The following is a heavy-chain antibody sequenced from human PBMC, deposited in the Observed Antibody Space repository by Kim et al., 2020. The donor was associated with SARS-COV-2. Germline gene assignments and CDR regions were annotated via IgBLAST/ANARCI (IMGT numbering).Heavy chain of an antibody. D-gene: IGHD1-26*01. CDR3: ANFAVGATPYRAFDI. CDR1: GYTFTSYY. V-gene: IGHV1-46*01. Sequence: ASVKVSCKASGYTFTSYYMHWVRQAPGQGLEWMGIINPSGGSTSYAQKFQGRVTMTRDTSTSTVYMELSSLRSEDTAVYYCANFAVGATPYRAFDIWGQGTMVTVSS. J-gene: IGHJ3*02. CDR2: INPSGGST.